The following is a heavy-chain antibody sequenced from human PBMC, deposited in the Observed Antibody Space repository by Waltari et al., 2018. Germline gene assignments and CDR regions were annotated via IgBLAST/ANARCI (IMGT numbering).Heavy chain of an antibody. CDR3: TKSIGTDRLRFGMDV. CDR1: GFPFDNYY. V-gene: IGHV3-23*04. J-gene: IGHJ6*02. D-gene: IGHD1-26*01. CDR2: ISDHGATT. Sequence: EVQLVESGGGLGQPGGSLRLSCAASGFPFDNYYMAWFRQVPGKGLEWVSGISDHGATTYYADSVKGRFTISRDNFKNMLYLQMNSLRAEDTAIYYCTKSIGTDRLRFGMDVWGRGTTVTV.